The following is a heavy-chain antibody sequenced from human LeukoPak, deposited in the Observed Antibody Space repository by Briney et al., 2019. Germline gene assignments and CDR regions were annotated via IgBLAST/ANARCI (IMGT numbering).Heavy chain of an antibody. V-gene: IGHV1-46*01. Sequence: ASVKVSCKASGYTFTSYYIHWVRQAPGQGLEWMGVINPSGGGTSYAQKFQGRVTMTRDTSTSTAYMELRTLRSDDTAVYYCARDESRGPYYFDNWGQGTLVTVSS. J-gene: IGHJ4*02. CDR1: GYTFTSYY. CDR3: ARDESRGPYYFDN. CDR2: INPSGGGT.